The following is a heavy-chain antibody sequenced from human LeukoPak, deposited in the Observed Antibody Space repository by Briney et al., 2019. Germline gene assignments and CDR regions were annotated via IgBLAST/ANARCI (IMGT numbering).Heavy chain of an antibody. D-gene: IGHD3-9*01. V-gene: IGHV3-33*01. CDR1: GFTFSSYG. CDR2: IWYDGSNK. J-gene: IGHJ6*02. Sequence: GGSLRLSCAASGFTFSSYGMHWVRQAPGKGLEWVAVIWYDGSNKYYPDSVKGRFTISRDNSKNTLYLQMNSLRGEDTAVYYCARDNRYYDILTGFWGYYYYGMDVWGQGTTVTVSS. CDR3: ARDNRYYDILTGFWGYYYYGMDV.